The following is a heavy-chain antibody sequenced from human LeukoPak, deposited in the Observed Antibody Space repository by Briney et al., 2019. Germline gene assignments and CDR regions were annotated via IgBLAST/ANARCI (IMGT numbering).Heavy chain of an antibody. CDR3: ARSRTAVAGTGAFDY. Sequence: GGSLRLSCAASGFTFSDYYMSWIRQAPGKGLEWVSYISSSGSTIYYAYSVKGRFTISRDNSENTLYLEMNSLRVEDTAVYYCARSRTAVAGTGAFDYWGQGTLVTVSS. V-gene: IGHV3-11*01. J-gene: IGHJ4*02. D-gene: IGHD6-19*01. CDR2: ISSSGSTI. CDR1: GFTFSDYY.